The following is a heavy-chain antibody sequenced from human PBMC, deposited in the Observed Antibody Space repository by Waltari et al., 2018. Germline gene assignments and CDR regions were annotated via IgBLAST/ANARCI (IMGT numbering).Heavy chain of an antibody. Sequence: QVQLQESGPGLVKPSETLSLTCTVSGGSISSYYWSWIRQPAGKGLEWIGRIYTSGITNYNPSLKSRVTMSVDTSKNHFSLKLSSVTAADTAVYYCAREDFWSGYYPMDVWGKGTTVTVSS. V-gene: IGHV4-4*07. J-gene: IGHJ6*03. D-gene: IGHD3-3*01. CDR2: IYTSGIT. CDR1: GGSISSYY. CDR3: AREDFWSGYYPMDV.